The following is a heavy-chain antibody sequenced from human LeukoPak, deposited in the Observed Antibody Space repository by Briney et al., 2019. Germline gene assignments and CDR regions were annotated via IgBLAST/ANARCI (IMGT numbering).Heavy chain of an antibody. CDR3: AKWVVVVPAARLFDY. CDR2: ISGSAGST. CDR1: GFTFSSYA. J-gene: IGHJ4*02. D-gene: IGHD2-2*01. Sequence: GGSLRLSCAASGFTFSSYAMSWVRQAPGKGLEWVSAISGSAGSTYYADSVKGRFTISRDNSKNTLYLQMNSLRAEDTAVYYCAKWVVVVPAARLFDYWGQGTLVTVSS. V-gene: IGHV3-23*01.